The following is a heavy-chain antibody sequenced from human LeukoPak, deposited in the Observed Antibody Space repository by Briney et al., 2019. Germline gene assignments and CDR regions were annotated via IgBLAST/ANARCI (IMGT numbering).Heavy chain of an antibody. J-gene: IGHJ6*03. D-gene: IGHD2-2*01. V-gene: IGHV1-18*01. CDR1: GYTFTSYG. Sequence: ASVKVSCKASGYTFTSYGISWVRQAPGQGLEWMGWISAYNGNTNYAQKLQGRVTMTTDTSTSTAYMELRSLRSDDTAVYYCAKGVRYCSITSCAGVYYMDVWAQGTTVTVSS. CDR3: AKGVRYCSITSCAGVYYMDV. CDR2: ISAYNGNT.